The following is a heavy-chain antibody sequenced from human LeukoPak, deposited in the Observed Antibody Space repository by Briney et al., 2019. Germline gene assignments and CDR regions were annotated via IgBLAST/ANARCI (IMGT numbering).Heavy chain of an antibody. CDR1: GFTFSSYA. CDR2: ISYDGSNK. Sequence: GGSLRLSCAASGFTFSSYAMHWVRQAPGKGLEWVAVISYDGSNKYYADSVKGRFTISRDNSKNTLYLQMNSLRAEDTAVCYCVIDRGARWGQGTLVTVSS. J-gene: IGHJ4*02. CDR3: VIDRGAR. V-gene: IGHV3-30*01.